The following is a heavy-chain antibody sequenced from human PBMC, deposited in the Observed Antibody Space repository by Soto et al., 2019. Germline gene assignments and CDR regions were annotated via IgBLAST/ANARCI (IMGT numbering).Heavy chain of an antibody. Sequence: QVQLVQSGAEVKKPGASVNVSCKASGYTFTSYGISWVRQAPGQGLEWMGWISAYNANTNYAQKLQGRVTMTTDTSTSTAYMELRSLRSDDTAVYYCARGIYFYEASGSITRYFDYWGQGTLVTVSS. J-gene: IGHJ4*02. CDR3: ARGIYFYEASGSITRYFDY. CDR2: ISAYNANT. D-gene: IGHD3-22*01. CDR1: GYTFTSYG. V-gene: IGHV1-18*04.